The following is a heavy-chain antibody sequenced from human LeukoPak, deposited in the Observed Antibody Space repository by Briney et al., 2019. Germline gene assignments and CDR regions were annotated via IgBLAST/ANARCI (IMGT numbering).Heavy chain of an antibody. CDR1: GGSISSGGYY. Sequence: SQTLSLTCTVSGGSISSGGYYWTWIRQHPGKGLEWIGYIYYSGTTYYNPSLESRVTLSVDTSKNQFSLRLSSVTAADTAVYYCARYRDSGGRLAFDIWGQGTMATVSS. CDR2: IYYSGTT. CDR3: ARYRDSGGRLAFDI. D-gene: IGHD2-15*01. J-gene: IGHJ3*02. V-gene: IGHV4-31*03.